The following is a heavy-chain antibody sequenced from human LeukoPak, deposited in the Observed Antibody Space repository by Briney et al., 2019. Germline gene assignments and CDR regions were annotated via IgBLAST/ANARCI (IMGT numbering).Heavy chain of an antibody. CDR3: ARGVHYDNSGYYHRGFDS. V-gene: IGHV4-30-2*01. CDR1: GGSISSGGYS. D-gene: IGHD3-22*01. CDR2: VNHSGVT. Sequence: PSQTLSLTCAVSGGSISSGGYSWSWIRQPPGKGLEWIGEVNHSGVTKYHPSLKSRVTISLDTSKNQFSLKLTSVTAADTAVFYCARGVHYDNSGYYHRGFDSWGQGTLVTVSS. J-gene: IGHJ4*02.